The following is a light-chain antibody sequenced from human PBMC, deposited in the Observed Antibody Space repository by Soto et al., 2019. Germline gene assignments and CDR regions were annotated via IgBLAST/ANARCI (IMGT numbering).Light chain of an antibody. V-gene: IGKV3-20*01. Sequence: EIVLTQSPGTLSLSPGERATLSCRASQSVSSSYLAWYQQKPGQTPRLLIYDASSRATGIPDRFSGSGSGTDFTLTISRLAHEDFAVYYCLQYGNSSFTFGPGTKVDVK. J-gene: IGKJ3*01. CDR2: DAS. CDR3: LQYGNSSFT. CDR1: QSVSSSY.